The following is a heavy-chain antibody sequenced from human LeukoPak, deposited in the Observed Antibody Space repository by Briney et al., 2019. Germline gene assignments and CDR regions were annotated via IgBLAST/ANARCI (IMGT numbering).Heavy chain of an antibody. V-gene: IGHV4-39*07. CDR3: ARIGVRSVIIFGVFDY. D-gene: IGHD3-10*01. CDR1: GGSNSSHY. J-gene: IGHJ4*02. Sequence: SETLSLTCTVSGGSNSSHYWGWIRRPPGKGLEWIGSISYSGTTFYSPSLESRVAISADTSKNQFSLKLSSVTATDTAVYYCARIGVRSVIIFGVFDYWGQGIRVTVSS. CDR2: ISYSGTT.